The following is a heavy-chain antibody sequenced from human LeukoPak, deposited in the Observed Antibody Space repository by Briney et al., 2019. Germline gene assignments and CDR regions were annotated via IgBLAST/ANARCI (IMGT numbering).Heavy chain of an antibody. CDR3: ARERARDAFDI. CDR2: IYRGGST. CDR1: GFTVSSNY. J-gene: IGHJ3*02. Sequence: GGSLRLSCAASGFTVSSNYMSWVRQAPGKGLEWVSVIYRGGSTYYADSVKGRFTISRDNSKNTLYLQMNSLRAEDTAVYYCARERARDAFDIWGQGTMVTVSS. V-gene: IGHV3-66*02. D-gene: IGHD5-24*01.